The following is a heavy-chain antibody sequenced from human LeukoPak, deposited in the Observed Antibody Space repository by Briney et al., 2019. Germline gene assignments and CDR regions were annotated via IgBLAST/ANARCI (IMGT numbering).Heavy chain of an antibody. D-gene: IGHD5-18*01. CDR2: MNPNSGNT. CDR3: ARVLTGRDSYGDYFDY. CDR1: GGTFSSYA. Sequence: ASEKVSCKASGGTFSSYAISWVRQAPGQGLEWMGWMNPNSGNTGYAQKFQGRVTMTRNTSISTAYMELSSLRSEDTAVYYCARVLTGRDSYGDYFDYWGQGTLVTVSS. V-gene: IGHV1-8*02. J-gene: IGHJ4*02.